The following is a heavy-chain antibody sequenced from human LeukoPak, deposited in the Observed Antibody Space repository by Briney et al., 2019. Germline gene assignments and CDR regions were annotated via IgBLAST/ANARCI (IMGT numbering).Heavy chain of an antibody. Sequence: ASVKVSCKASGYTFTGYGISWVRQAPGQGLEWMGWISAYNGNTNYAQKLQGRVTMTTDTSTSTAYMELRSLRSDDTAVYYCARDLAVLRFLEWLFDYWGQGTLVTVSS. J-gene: IGHJ4*02. D-gene: IGHD3-3*01. CDR3: ARDLAVLRFLEWLFDY. V-gene: IGHV1-18*01. CDR1: GYTFTGYG. CDR2: ISAYNGNT.